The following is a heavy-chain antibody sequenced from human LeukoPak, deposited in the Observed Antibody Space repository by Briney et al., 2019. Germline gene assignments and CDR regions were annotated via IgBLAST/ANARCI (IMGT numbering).Heavy chain of an antibody. CDR1: GYTFTSYD. V-gene: IGHV1-8*01. CDR3: ARTSSSWGRSFDY. Sequence: ASVKVSCKASGYTFTSYDINWVRQATGQGLGWMGWMNPNSGNTGYAQKFQGRATMTRNTSISTAYMELSSLRSEDTAVYYCARTSSSWGRSFDYWGQGTLVTVSS. J-gene: IGHJ4*02. D-gene: IGHD6-13*01. CDR2: MNPNSGNT.